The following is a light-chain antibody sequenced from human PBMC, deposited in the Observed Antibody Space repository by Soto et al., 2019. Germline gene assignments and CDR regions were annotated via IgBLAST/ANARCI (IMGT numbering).Light chain of an antibody. CDR2: GGS. CDR3: QQYSSSPLT. V-gene: IGKV3-20*01. J-gene: IGKJ4*01. CDR1: QSVSSNH. Sequence: DIVLTQSPGTLSLSPGERATPSCRSSQSVSSNHLAWYQQKPGQAPRLLIYGGSSRATGIPVRFSGSGSETDFTLTITRLEPEDFAVYYCQQYSSSPLTFGGGTKVDIK.